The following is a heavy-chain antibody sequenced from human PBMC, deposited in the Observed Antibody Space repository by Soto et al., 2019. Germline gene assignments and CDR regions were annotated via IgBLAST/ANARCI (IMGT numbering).Heavy chain of an antibody. V-gene: IGHV4-59*01. Sequence: SETLSLTCTVSGGPISSYYWSWIRQPPGKGLEWIGYIYYSGSTNYNPSLKSRVTISVDTSKNQFSLKLSSVTAADTAVYYCARSAGYSYGFGGIAYYYYGMDVWGQGTTVTVSS. J-gene: IGHJ6*02. CDR3: ARSAGYSYGFGGIAYYYYGMDV. CDR1: GGPISSYY. D-gene: IGHD5-18*01. CDR2: IYYSGST.